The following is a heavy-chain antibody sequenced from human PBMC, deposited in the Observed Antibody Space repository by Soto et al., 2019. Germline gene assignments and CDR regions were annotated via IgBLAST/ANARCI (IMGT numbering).Heavy chain of an antibody. J-gene: IGHJ6*02. Sequence: EVQLVESGGDLVQPGGSLRLSCAASGFVVSSNYMTWVRQAPGKGLEWVSVIHSGGDTHYADSVRGRFTISRDNSKNTLYLQMNSLRAEDTAVYYCARSRTGTTYGGMDVWGQGTTVTVSS. CDR1: GFVVSSNY. CDR3: ARSRTGTTYGGMDV. CDR2: IHSGGDT. V-gene: IGHV3-66*01. D-gene: IGHD1-7*01.